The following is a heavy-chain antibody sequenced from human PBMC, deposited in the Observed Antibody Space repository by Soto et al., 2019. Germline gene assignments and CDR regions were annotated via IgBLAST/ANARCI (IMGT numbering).Heavy chain of an antibody. CDR3: ARQDGVAHLGYFDY. V-gene: IGHV4-39*01. Sequence: QLQLQESGPGLVKPSETLSLTCTVSGGSISSSSYYWGWIRQPPGKGLEWIGSIYYSGSTNYNPSLKSRVTISVDTSKNQFSLKLSSVTAADTAVHYCARQDGVAHLGYFDYWGQGTLLTVSS. CDR2: IYYSGST. D-gene: IGHD3-3*01. J-gene: IGHJ4*02. CDR1: GGSISSSSYY.